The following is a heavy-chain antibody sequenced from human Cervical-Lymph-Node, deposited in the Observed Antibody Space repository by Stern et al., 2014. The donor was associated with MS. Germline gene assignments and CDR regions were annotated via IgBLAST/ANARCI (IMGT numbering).Heavy chain of an antibody. V-gene: IGHV4-34*01. CDR2: ISHSGYT. J-gene: IGHJ5*02. CDR1: GGSFDAFY. CDR3: ARTWIAVRNTKWFDP. Sequence: QVQLQQWGAGLLKPSETLSLTCGVNGGSFDAFYWSWIRQPPGRGLEWIGEISHSGYTNYTPSLKSRVTIAVDTSKNQFTLKMNSVTAADTAVYYCARTWIAVRNTKWFDPWGQGTLVTVSS. D-gene: IGHD6-6*01.